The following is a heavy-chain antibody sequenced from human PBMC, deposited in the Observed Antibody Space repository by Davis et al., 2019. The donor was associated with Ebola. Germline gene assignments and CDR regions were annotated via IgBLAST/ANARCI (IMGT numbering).Heavy chain of an antibody. CDR3: ARPVGNGDYSWFDP. Sequence: SETLSLTCTVSGGSISSSSYYRSWIRQPPGKGLEWIWYIYYNGSTNYNPSLKSRVTISVDTSTNQFSLKLSAVTAADTAVYYCARPVGNGDYSWFDPRGQGTLVTVSS. CDR1: GGSISSSSYY. D-gene: IGHD4-17*01. V-gene: IGHV4-61*05. J-gene: IGHJ5*02. CDR2: IYYNGST.